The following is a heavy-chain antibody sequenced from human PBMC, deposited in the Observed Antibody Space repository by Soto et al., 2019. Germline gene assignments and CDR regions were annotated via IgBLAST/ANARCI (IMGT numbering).Heavy chain of an antibody. J-gene: IGHJ4*02. CDR1: GFTFSSYA. D-gene: IGHD6-13*01. CDR3: AKDKDLGAAGYCFHY. CDR2: RSSDGRDK. V-gene: IGHV3-30*18. Sequence: QVQLVESGGGVVQPGRSLRLSCAASGFTFSSYAMHWVRQAPGKGLEWLAVRSSDGRDKHYVDSVKGRFTISRDNSKNTRYLQMNRRRAEDTAVFHCAKDKDLGAAGYCFHYWGQGTLVTVSS.